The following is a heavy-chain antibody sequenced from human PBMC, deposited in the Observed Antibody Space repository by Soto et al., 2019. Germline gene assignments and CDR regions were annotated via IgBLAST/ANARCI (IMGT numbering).Heavy chain of an antibody. CDR1: GFTFDNFA. Sequence: PGGSLRLSCTTSGFTFDNFAMSWVRQAPGRGLEWVSYISSSSSYTNYADSVKGRFTISRDNAKNSLYLQMNSLRAEDTAVYYCARDRRYSYGYINQVDYWGQGTLVTVSS. CDR2: ISSSSSYT. J-gene: IGHJ4*02. CDR3: ARDRRYSYGYINQVDY. V-gene: IGHV3-11*06. D-gene: IGHD5-18*01.